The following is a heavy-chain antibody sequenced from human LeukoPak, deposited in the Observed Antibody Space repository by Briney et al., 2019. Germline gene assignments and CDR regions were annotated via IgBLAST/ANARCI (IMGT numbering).Heavy chain of an antibody. D-gene: IGHD5-18*01. V-gene: IGHV1-8*02. CDR1: GGTFSSYA. CDR3: ARGHHWIQLWKKDYYYYGMDV. CDR2: MNPNSGNT. Sequence: GASVKVSCKASGGTFSSYAISWVRQATGQGLEWMGWMNPNSGNTGYAQKFQGRVTMTRNTSISTAYMELSSLRSEDTAVYYCARGHHWIQLWKKDYYYYGMDVWGQGTTVTVSS. J-gene: IGHJ6*02.